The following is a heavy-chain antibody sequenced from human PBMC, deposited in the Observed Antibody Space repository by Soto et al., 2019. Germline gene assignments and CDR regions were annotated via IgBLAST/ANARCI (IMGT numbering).Heavy chain of an antibody. CDR2: ISGSGGTI. D-gene: IGHD6-19*01. CDR1: GFTLSSYS. J-gene: IGHJ4*02. CDR3: ARETGLRSSGWSYYFDF. Sequence: EVQLVESGGGMVQPGGSLRVSCAASGFTLSSYSMHWVRQAPGKGLEWVSYISGSGGTIYYADYVKGRFTISRDNAKNSLSVQMNSLRDEDTAVYCCARETGLRSSGWSYYFDFWGQGTRVTVSS. V-gene: IGHV3-48*02.